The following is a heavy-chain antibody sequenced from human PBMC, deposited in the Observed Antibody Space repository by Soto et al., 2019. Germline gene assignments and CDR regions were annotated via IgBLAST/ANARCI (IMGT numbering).Heavy chain of an antibody. D-gene: IGHD6-19*01. Sequence: QVQLQESGPGLVKPSGTLSLTCAVSGGSISDNWWSWVRQPPGKGLEWIGEIYHTGTTHYNPSLWSRVTISIDESKNQFSLKLSSVTAADTAVYYCARHIAVPRTRGFGFWGQGTLVTVSS. CDR1: GGSISDNW. CDR2: IYHTGTT. J-gene: IGHJ4*02. CDR3: ARHIAVPRTRGFGF. V-gene: IGHV4-4*02.